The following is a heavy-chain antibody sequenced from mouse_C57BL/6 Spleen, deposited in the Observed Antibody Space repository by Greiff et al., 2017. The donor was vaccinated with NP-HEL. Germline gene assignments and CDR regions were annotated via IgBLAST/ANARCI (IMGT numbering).Heavy chain of an antibody. J-gene: IGHJ3*01. D-gene: IGHD1-1*01. CDR3: AREGLLREGFAY. V-gene: IGHV5-4*01. CDR2: ISDGGSYT. CDR1: GFTFSSYA. Sequence: DVKLVESGGGLVKPGGSLKLSCAASGFTFSSYAMSWVRQTPEKRLEWVATISDGGSYTYYPDNVKGRFTISRDNAKNNLYLQMSHLKSEDTAMYYCAREGLLREGFAYWGQGTLVTVSA.